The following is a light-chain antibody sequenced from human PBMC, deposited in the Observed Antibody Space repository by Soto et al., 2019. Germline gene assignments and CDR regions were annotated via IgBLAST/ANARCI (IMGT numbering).Light chain of an antibody. CDR2: EGS. CDR1: SSDVGSYNL. J-gene: IGLJ1*01. CDR3: CSFAGSSTPYV. Sequence: QSALTQPASVSGSPGQSITISCTGTSSDVGSYNLVSWYQQHPGKAPKLMIYEGSKRPSGVSNRFSGSKSDNTASLTISGRQAEDEADYYCCSFAGSSTPYVFGTGTKLTVL. V-gene: IGLV2-23*01.